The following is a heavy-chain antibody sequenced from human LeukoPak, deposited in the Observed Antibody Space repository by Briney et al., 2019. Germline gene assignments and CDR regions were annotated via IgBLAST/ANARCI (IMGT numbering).Heavy chain of an antibody. CDR3: AGGGGLRFLEWSHWFDP. D-gene: IGHD3-3*01. Sequence: PGGSLRLSCAASGFTFSSYAMSWVRQAPGKGLEWVSAISGAGGGTYYADSVKGRFTISRDNAKNTLYLQMNSLRGEDTAVYYCAGGGGLRFLEWSHWFDPWGQGTLVTVSS. CDR1: GFTFSSYA. CDR2: ISGAGGGT. V-gene: IGHV3-23*01. J-gene: IGHJ5*02.